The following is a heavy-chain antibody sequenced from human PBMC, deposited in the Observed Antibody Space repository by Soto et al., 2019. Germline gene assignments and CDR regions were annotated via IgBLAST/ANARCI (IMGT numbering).Heavy chain of an antibody. D-gene: IGHD2-2*01. CDR3: ARSQGSSTSLEIYYYYYYGMDV. V-gene: IGHV1-69*01. Sequence: QVQLVQSGAEVKKPGSSVKVSCKASGGTFSSYAISWVRQAPGQGLEWMGGIIPISGTANYAQKFQGRFTITADESTSTAYMELSGLRSEDTAVYYCARSQGSSTSLEIYYYYYYGMDVWGQGTTVTVSS. CDR1: GGTFSSYA. CDR2: IIPISGTA. J-gene: IGHJ6*02.